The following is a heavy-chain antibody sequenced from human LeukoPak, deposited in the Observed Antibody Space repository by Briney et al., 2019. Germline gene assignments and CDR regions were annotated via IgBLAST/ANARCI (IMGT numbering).Heavy chain of an antibody. V-gene: IGHV4-39*01. Sequence: SETLSLTCTVSGGSISSSSYYWGWIRQPPGKGLEWIGSIYYSGSTYYNPSLKSRVTISVDTSKNQSSLKLSSVTAADTPAYYCARHGSIVVVPAAIRGYNWFDPWGQGTLVTVSS. CDR2: IYYSGST. CDR3: ARHGSIVVVPAAIRGYNWFDP. J-gene: IGHJ5*02. CDR1: GGSISSSSYY. D-gene: IGHD2-2*02.